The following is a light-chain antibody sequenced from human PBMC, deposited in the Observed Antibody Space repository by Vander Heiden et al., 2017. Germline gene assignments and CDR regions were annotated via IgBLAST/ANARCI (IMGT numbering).Light chain of an antibody. J-gene: IGKJ4*01. Sequence: DILMSQSPDSLTVSLGERATINEKSSQSVLYTSKNKNCLAWYQQRPGQPPKLLIYWASTRESGVPDRYSGSGSGTEFTLTISSLQAEDVAIYYCQQYYTKPPTFGGGTKVEIK. V-gene: IGKV4-1*01. CDR2: WAS. CDR3: QQYYTKPPT. CDR1: QSVLYTSKNKNC.